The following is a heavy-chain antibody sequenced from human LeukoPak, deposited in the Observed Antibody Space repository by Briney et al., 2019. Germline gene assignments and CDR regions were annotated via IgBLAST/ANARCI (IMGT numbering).Heavy chain of an antibody. CDR1: GGSISSYY. D-gene: IGHD5-24*01. CDR2: IHYSGTT. V-gene: IGHV4-59*01. J-gene: IGHJ4*02. Sequence: SETLSLTCTVSGGSISSYYWSWIRQPPGKGLEWIGYIHYSGTTNYNPSLNSRVTISVDTSKNQFSLKLSSVTAADTAVYYCARSDGYSHFDYWGQGTLVTVSS. CDR3: ARSDGYSHFDY.